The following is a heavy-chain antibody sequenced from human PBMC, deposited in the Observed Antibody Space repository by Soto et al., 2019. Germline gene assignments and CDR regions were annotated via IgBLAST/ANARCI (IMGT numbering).Heavy chain of an antibody. Sequence: SETLSLTCAVSGGSISSGGYSWSWIRQPPGKGLEWIGYIYHSGSTYYNPSLKSRVTISVDRSKNQFSLKLSSVTAADTAVYYCARSGGAITDQYYFDYWGQGTLVTVSS. D-gene: IGHD3-3*01. CDR2: IYHSGST. V-gene: IGHV4-30-2*01. CDR3: ARSGGAITDQYYFDY. CDR1: GGSISSGGYS. J-gene: IGHJ4*02.